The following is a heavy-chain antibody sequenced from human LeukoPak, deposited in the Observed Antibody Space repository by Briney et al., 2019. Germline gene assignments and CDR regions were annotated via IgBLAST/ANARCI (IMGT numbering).Heavy chain of an antibody. Sequence: SETLSLTCAVNGVSFSDYLWTWIRQSPGKGLEWIGEINQGGRTNFNPSLKSRVTISADRSKYHFSLTLRSVTAADTAVYYCARGKRVWFGELMTSFSYFYIDVWGRGTTVIVSS. CDR2: INQGGRT. CDR3: ARGKRVWFGELMTSFSYFYIDV. CDR1: GVSFSDYL. J-gene: IGHJ6*03. D-gene: IGHD3-10*01. V-gene: IGHV4-34*01.